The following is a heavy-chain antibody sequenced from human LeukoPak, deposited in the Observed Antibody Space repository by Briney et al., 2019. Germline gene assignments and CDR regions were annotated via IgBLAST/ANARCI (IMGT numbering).Heavy chain of an antibody. D-gene: IGHD4-17*01. CDR1: GGSISSSSYY. CDR3: ARDYGDYVY. Sequence: PQTLSLTCTVSGGSISSSSYYWGWIRQPPGEGLEWIGSIYYSGSTYYNPSLKSRVTISVDTSKNQFSLKLSSVTAADTAVYYCARDYGDYVYWGQGTLVTVSS. V-gene: IGHV4-39*01. J-gene: IGHJ4*02. CDR2: IYYSGST.